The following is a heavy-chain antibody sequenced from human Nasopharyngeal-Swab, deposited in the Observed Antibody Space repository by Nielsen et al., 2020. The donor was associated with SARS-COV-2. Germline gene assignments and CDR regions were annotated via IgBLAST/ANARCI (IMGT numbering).Heavy chain of an antibody. Sequence: WVRQAPGQGLEWMGGFDPEDGETIYAQKFQGRVTMTEDTSTDTAYMELSSLRSEDTAVYYCATILYSSSIYFDYWGQGTLVTVSS. CDR3: ATILYSSSIYFDY. CDR2: FDPEDGET. J-gene: IGHJ4*02. D-gene: IGHD6-6*01. V-gene: IGHV1-24*01.